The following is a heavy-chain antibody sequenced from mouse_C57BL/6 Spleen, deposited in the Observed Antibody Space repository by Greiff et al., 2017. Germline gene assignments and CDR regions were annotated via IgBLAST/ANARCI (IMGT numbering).Heavy chain of an antibody. CDR3: ARSRIYYDYDFAY. D-gene: IGHD2-4*01. CDR2: INPGSGGT. Sequence: VQLQQSGAELVRPGTSVKVSCKASGYAFTNYLIEWVKQRPGQGLEWIGVINPGSGGTNYNEKFKGKATLTADKSSSTAYMQLSSLTSEDSAVYFCARSRIYYDYDFAYWGQGTLVTVSA. CDR1: GYAFTNYL. J-gene: IGHJ3*01. V-gene: IGHV1-54*01.